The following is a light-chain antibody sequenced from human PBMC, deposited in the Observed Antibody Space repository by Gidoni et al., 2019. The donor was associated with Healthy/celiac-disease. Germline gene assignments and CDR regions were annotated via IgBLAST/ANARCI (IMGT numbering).Light chain of an antibody. Sequence: SYELTPPPSLSVSPGQTASITCPGDKLGDKSDCWYPQKPGQSPVLVIYHDSKRPSGIPERFSGSNSGNTATLTISGTQAMDEADYYCQAWDSSTYVVFGGGTKLTVL. CDR1: KLGDKS. CDR2: HDS. J-gene: IGLJ2*01. V-gene: IGLV3-1*01. CDR3: QAWDSSTYVV.